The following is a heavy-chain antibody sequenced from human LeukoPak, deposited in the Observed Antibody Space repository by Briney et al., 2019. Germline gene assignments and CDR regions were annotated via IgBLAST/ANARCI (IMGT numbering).Heavy chain of an antibody. CDR2: IKSKSDDGTT. J-gene: IGHJ4*02. CDR3: ITYSPDDY. D-gene: IGHD1-26*01. CDR1: GFTFSDYY. V-gene: IGHV3-15*01. Sequence: AGGSLRLSCAASGFTFSDYYMSWIRQAPGKGLEWVGRIKSKSDDGTTDYAAPVKGRFTISRDDSKNTLYLQMNSLKTEDTAVYYCITYSPDDYWGQGTLVTVSS.